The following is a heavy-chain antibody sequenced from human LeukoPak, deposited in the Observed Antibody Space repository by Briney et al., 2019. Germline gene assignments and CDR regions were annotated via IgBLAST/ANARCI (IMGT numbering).Heavy chain of an antibody. CDR1: GXSFTTYW. D-gene: IGHD3-16*02. V-gene: IGHV5-10-1*01. CDR3: ARVIHLGELSLYDY. CDR2: IDPSDSYT. Sequence: GESLKISFKGSGXSFTTYWITWVRQMPGKGLEWMGRIDPSDSYTNYSPSFQGHVTISADKSISTAYLQWSSLKASDTAMYYCARVIHLGELSLYDYWGQGTLVTVSS. J-gene: IGHJ4*02.